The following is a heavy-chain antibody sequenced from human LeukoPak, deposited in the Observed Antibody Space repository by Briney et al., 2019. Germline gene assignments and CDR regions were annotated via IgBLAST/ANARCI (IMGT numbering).Heavy chain of an antibody. Sequence: GGSLRLSCAASGFTVSSNYMSWVRQAPGKGLEWASVIYSGGSTYYADSVKGRFTISRDNSKNTLYLQMNSLRAEDTAVYYCARDHQVVGSGYYDWGQGTLVTVSS. CDR3: ARDHQVVGSGYYD. J-gene: IGHJ4*02. V-gene: IGHV3-66*02. CDR1: GFTVSSNY. CDR2: IYSGGST. D-gene: IGHD3-3*01.